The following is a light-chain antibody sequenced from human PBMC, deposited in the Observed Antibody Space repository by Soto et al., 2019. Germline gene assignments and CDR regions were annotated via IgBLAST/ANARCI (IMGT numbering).Light chain of an antibody. CDR2: SGS. CDR1: QSLLHSNGYNY. V-gene: IGKV2-28*01. Sequence: DIVMTQSPLSLPVTPGEPASISCRSSQSLLHSNGYNYLDWYLQKPGQSPQLLIYSGSNRASGVPDRFSGSGSGTDFILKISRVEAEDVGIYYCMQALQTPLLTFGGGTKVEIK. CDR3: MQALQTPLLT. J-gene: IGKJ4*01.